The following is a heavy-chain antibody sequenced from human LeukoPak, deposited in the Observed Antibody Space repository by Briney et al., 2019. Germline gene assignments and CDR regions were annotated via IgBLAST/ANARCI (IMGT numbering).Heavy chain of an antibody. V-gene: IGHV4-59*08. CDR2: IYYSGNT. CDR1: GGSISNYY. CDR3: AGLGDVVPAALFDY. J-gene: IGHJ4*02. Sequence: KASETLSLTCTVSGGSISNYYWSWIRQPPGKGLEWIGYIYYSGNTNYNPSLKSRVTISVDTSKNQFSLKLSSVTAADTAVYYCAGLGDVVPAALFDYWGQGTLVTVSS. D-gene: IGHD2-2*01.